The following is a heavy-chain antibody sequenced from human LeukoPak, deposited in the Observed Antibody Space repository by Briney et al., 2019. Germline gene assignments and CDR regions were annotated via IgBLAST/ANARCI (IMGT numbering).Heavy chain of an antibody. CDR3: ARLSNTRICGGECWVDY. V-gene: IGHV3-53*01. D-gene: IGHD2-21*01. Sequence: RGSLRLSSAPSGFIASANYMSSVRQAPGTGLEWVSLTYRSGRTDYADTVKGRFTISRDNSKNTLYLQMNNLRAEDTAVYYCARLSNTRICGGECWVDYWGQGTLVTVSS. CDR1: GFIASANY. CDR2: TYRSGRT. J-gene: IGHJ4*02.